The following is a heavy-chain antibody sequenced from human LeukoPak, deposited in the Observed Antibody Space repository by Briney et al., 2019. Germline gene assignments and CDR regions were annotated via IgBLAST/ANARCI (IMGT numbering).Heavy chain of an antibody. CDR1: GCTFSSYA. Sequence: GGSLRLSCAASGCTFSSYAMSWVRQAPGKGLEWVSAISGSGGSTYYADSVKGRFTISRDNSKNTLYLQMNSLRAEDTAVYYCAKDRQSIVVVIIDYWGQGTLVTVSS. CDR3: AKDRQSIVVVIIDY. CDR2: ISGSGGST. V-gene: IGHV3-23*01. J-gene: IGHJ4*02. D-gene: IGHD3-22*01.